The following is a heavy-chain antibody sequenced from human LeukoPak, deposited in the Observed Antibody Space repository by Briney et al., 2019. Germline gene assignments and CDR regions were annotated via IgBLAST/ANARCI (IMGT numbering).Heavy chain of an antibody. J-gene: IGHJ6*04. V-gene: IGHV1-18*01. CDR3: ARGGYYDSSGSPLDV. D-gene: IGHD3-22*01. CDR1: GYTFTSYG. CDR2: ISAYNGNT. Sequence: ASVKVSCKASGYTFTSYGISWVRQAPGQGLERVGWISAYNGNTNYAQKLQGRVTMTTDTSTSTAYMELRSLRSDDTAVYYCARGGYYDSSGSPLDVWGKGTTVTVSS.